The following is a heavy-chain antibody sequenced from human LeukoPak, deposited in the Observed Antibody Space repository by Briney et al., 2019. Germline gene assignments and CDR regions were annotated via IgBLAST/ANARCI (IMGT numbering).Heavy chain of an antibody. CDR1: GYTFTSYG. CDR2: ISAYNGNT. Sequence: ASVKVSCKASGYTFTSYGISWVRQAPGQGLEWMGWISAYNGNTNYAQKLQGRVTMTTDTSTSTAYMELGSLRSDDTAVYYCARSYYDSSGYYDDAFDIWGQGTMVTVSS. D-gene: IGHD3-22*01. V-gene: IGHV1-18*01. CDR3: ARSYYDSSGYYDDAFDI. J-gene: IGHJ3*02.